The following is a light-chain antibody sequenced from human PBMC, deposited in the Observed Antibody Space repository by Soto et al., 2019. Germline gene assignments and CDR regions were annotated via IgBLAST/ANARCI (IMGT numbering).Light chain of an antibody. Sequence: EIVLTQSPATVSLSPGERATLSCRASQSVGSYLVWYQQKPGQAPRLLIYDASNRATGIPARFSGSGSGTDLTLTLSSLESEDSAVYSCQTSWHWPPTFGQGTKLEI. CDR3: QTSWHWPPT. CDR2: DAS. J-gene: IGKJ2*01. V-gene: IGKV3-11*01. CDR1: QSVGSY.